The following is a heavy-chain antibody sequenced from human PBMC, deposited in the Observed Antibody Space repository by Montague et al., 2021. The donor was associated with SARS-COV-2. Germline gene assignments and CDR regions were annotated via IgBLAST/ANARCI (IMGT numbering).Heavy chain of an antibody. CDR3: ARDTGTLWFGGLSRYYYYYGMDV. Sequence: SETLSLTCAVSGGSISSSNWWSWILQPPGKGLEWIGEIYHSGSTNYNPSLKSRVTILVDKSKNQFSLKLSSVTAADTAVYYCARDTGTLWFGGLSRYYYYYGMDVWGQGTTVTVSS. CDR1: GGSISSSNW. CDR2: IYHSGST. V-gene: IGHV4-4*02. D-gene: IGHD3-10*01. J-gene: IGHJ6*02.